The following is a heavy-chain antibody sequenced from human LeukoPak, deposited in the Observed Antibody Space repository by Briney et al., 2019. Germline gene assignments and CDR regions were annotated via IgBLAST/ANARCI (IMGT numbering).Heavy chain of an antibody. D-gene: IGHD6-19*01. J-gene: IGHJ4*02. CDR1: GFTFSSYA. CDR2: ISGSGGST. CDR3: AKDPPNSSGWYPQVDY. Sequence: GGSLRLSCAASGFTFSSYAMSWVRQAPGKGLEWVSAISGSGGSTYYADSVKGRFTISRDNSKNTLYLQMNSLRAEDTAVYYCAKDPPNSSGWYPQVDYWGQGTLVTVSS. V-gene: IGHV3-23*01.